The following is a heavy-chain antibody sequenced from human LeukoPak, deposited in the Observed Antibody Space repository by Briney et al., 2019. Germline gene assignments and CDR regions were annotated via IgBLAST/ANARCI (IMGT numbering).Heavy chain of an antibody. V-gene: IGHV3-7*01. Sequence: PGGSLRLSCAASGFTFSSYWMSWVRQAPGKGLEWVANIKQDGSEKYYGDSVKGRFTISRDNAKNSLYLQMNSLRVEDTAVYYCARDRNSAWNAFDIWGQGTMVTVFS. D-gene: IGHD6-19*01. J-gene: IGHJ3*02. CDR3: ARDRNSAWNAFDI. CDR1: GFTFSSYW. CDR2: IKQDGSEK.